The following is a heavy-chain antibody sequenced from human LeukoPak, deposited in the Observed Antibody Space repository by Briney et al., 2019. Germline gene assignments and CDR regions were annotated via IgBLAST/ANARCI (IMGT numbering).Heavy chain of an antibody. CDR1: GYTFTGYY. Sequence: GASVKVSCKASGYTFTGYYMHWVRQAPGQGLEWMGRINPNSGGTNYAQKFQGRVTMTRDTSISTAYMELSRLRSDDTAVYYCARVPHYSSGWYAGDYIWFDPWGQGTLVTVSP. J-gene: IGHJ5*02. CDR3: ARVPHYSSGWYAGDYIWFDP. CDR2: INPNSGGT. V-gene: IGHV1-2*06. D-gene: IGHD6-19*01.